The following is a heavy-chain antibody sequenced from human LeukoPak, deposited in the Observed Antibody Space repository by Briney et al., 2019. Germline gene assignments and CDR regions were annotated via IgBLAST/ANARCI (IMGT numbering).Heavy chain of an antibody. Sequence: PGGSLRLSCVASGFTFSSYSMNWVRQAPGKGLEWVSSISSSSSYIYYADSVKGRFTISRDNAKNSLYLQMNSLRAEDTAVYYCARMRSYYTGFDYWGQGTLVTVSS. D-gene: IGHD1-26*01. J-gene: IGHJ4*02. V-gene: IGHV3-21*01. CDR3: ARMRSYYTGFDY. CDR1: GFTFSSYS. CDR2: ISSSSSYI.